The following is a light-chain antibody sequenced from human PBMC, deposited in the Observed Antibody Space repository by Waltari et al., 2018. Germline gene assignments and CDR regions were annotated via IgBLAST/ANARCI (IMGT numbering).Light chain of an antibody. CDR2: WAS. Sequence: DIVMTQSPDSLAVSLGERATINCKSSQSVLFSSNNKNYLAWYQQKPGQPPKLLIYWASTREPGVPDRFRGSGSGTDFTLTINSLQAEDVAVYYCQQYYTTPRTFGQGTKVEIK. CDR1: QSVLFSSNNKNY. CDR3: QQYYTTPRT. J-gene: IGKJ1*01. V-gene: IGKV4-1*01.